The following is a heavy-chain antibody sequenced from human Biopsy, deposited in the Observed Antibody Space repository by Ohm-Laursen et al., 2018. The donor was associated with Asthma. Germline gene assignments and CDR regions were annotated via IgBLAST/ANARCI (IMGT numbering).Heavy chain of an antibody. Sequence: GSLRLSCSASGFAVSRVHMFWVRQAPGKGLEWVSVIYSGGTSHTADSVRGRFTISRDYSKNTLYLQMHSLRAEDTAVYYCARGDSSNWSHYYFDYWGQGTLVTVSS. CDR2: IYSGGTS. D-gene: IGHD3-22*01. CDR1: GFAVSRVH. V-gene: IGHV3-53*01. J-gene: IGHJ4*02. CDR3: ARGDSSNWSHYYFDY.